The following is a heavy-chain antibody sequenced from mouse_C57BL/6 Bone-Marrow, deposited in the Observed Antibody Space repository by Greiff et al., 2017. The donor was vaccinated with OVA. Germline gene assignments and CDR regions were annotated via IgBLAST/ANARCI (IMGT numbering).Heavy chain of an antibody. V-gene: IGHV1-15*01. J-gene: IGHJ4*01. D-gene: IGHD2-5*01. Sequence: VQLQQSGAELVRPGASVTLSCKASGYTFTDYEMHWVKQTPVHGLEWIGAIDPETGGTAYNQKFKGKATLTADKSSSTAYMELRRLTSEDSAVYYGTRGYSNYYAMDYWGQGTSVTVTS. CDR2: IDPETGGT. CDR1: GYTFTDYE. CDR3: TRGYSNYYAMDY.